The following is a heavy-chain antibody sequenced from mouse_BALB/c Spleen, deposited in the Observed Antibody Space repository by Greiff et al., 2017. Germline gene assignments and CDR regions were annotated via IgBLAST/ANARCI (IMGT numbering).Heavy chain of an antibody. J-gene: IGHJ3*01. CDR2: IWSGGST. Sequence: VKLMESGPGLVQPSQSLSITCTVSGFSLTSYGVHWVRQSPGKGLEWLGVIWSGGSTDYNAAFISRLSISKDNSKSQVFFKMNSLQADDTAIYYCARNDGPYDYGGGFAYWGQGTLVTVSA. V-gene: IGHV2-4-1*01. CDR1: GFSLTSYG. CDR3: ARNDGPYDYGGGFAY. D-gene: IGHD2-4*01.